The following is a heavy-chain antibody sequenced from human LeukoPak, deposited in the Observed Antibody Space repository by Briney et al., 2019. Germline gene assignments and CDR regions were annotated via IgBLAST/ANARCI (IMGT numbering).Heavy chain of an antibody. CDR2: ISAYNGNT. J-gene: IGHJ5*02. V-gene: IGHV1-18*01. CDR3: ARGYCSSTSCYTRFRSWFDP. Sequence: ASVKVSCKASGYTFTSYGISWVRQAPGQGLEWMGWISAYNGNTNYAQKLQGRVTMTTDTSTSTAYMELRSLRSDDTAVYYCARGYCSSTSCYTRFRSWFDPWGQGTLVTVSS. D-gene: IGHD2-2*02. CDR1: GYTFTSYG.